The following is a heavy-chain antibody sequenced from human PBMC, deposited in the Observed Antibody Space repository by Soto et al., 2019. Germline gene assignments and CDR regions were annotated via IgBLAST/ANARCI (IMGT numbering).Heavy chain of an antibody. CDR3: ATYSTTRSFDY. CDR1: GASISRYY. Sequence: SETLSLTCTVSGASISRYYWSRIRQPPGKGLEWIGYIYFSGSTFYNPSLKSRVTISLDTSKNQFSLKLSSVTAADTAVYYCATYSTTRSFDYWGQGTLVTVS. J-gene: IGHJ4*02. D-gene: IGHD2-15*01. V-gene: IGHV4-59*08. CDR2: IYFSGST.